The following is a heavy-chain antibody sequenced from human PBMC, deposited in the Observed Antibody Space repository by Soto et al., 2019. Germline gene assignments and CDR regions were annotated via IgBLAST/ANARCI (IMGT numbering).Heavy chain of an antibody. CDR1: VFMFNDYG. CDR2: ISYDGDNK. V-gene: IGHV3-30*18. D-gene: IGHD5-18*01. Sequence: SLRLSCEASVFMFNDYGMHWVRQAPGKGLDWVAVISYDGDNKYYAQSVKGRFTISRDNSKNTLFLHMDSLRREDTAVYHCVKGDLDTAVVNRPDAFDFWGQGTMVTVSS. CDR3: VKGDLDTAVVNRPDAFDF. J-gene: IGHJ3*01.